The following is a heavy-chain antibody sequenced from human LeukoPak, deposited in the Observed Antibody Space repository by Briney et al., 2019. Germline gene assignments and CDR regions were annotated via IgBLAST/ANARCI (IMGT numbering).Heavy chain of an antibody. CDR2: IRYDGSNK. J-gene: IGHJ4*02. V-gene: IGHV3-30*02. CDR1: GFTFSSYG. Sequence: PGGSLRLSCAASGFTFSSYGMHWVRQAPGKGLEWVAFIRYDGSNKYYADSVKGRSTISRDNSKNTLYLQMNSLRAEDTAVYYCAKDGSSSTTKTTHFDYWGQGTLVTVSS. D-gene: IGHD2-2*01. CDR3: AKDGSSSTTKTTHFDY.